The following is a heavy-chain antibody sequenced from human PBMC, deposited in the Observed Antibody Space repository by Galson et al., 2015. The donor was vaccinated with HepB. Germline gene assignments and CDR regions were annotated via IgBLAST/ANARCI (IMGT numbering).Heavy chain of an antibody. CDR3: AKGSVTTADY. CDR1: GFTFVSYA. CDR2: ISASGGAT. Sequence: SLRLSCATSGFTFVSYAMSWVRQAPGKGLEWVSTISASGGATYDADSLKGRFTISRDNSKNALYLHMSSLRAADTAVYYCAKGSVTTADYWGQGTLVTVSS. D-gene: IGHD4-17*01. J-gene: IGHJ4*02. V-gene: IGHV3-23*01.